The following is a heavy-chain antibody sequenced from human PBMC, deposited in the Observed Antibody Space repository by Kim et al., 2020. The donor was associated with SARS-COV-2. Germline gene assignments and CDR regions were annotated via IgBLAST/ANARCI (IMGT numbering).Heavy chain of an antibody. CDR3: AKDRWFAGKGNMDV. D-gene: IGHD3-16*01. Sequence: YADAGKGRFNGSRDNSKNTLYLQMNSLRAEDTAVYYCAKDRWFAGKGNMDVWGQGTTVTVSS. J-gene: IGHJ6*02. V-gene: IGHV3-30*02.